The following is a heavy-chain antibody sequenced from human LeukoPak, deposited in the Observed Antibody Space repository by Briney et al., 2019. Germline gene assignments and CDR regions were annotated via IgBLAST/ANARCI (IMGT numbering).Heavy chain of an antibody. D-gene: IGHD1-26*01. J-gene: IGHJ4*02. CDR1: GGSFSGYY. V-gene: IGHV4-34*01. CDR3: SRESGPFSPFGH. Sequence: SETLSLTCAVYGGSFSGYYWSWIRQHPGQGLEWIGEISLSGHTNYNPSLRSRVTMSLDESKNHLSLILASVTAADTAIYYCSRESGPFSPFGHWGQGTLVTVTS. CDR2: ISLSGHT.